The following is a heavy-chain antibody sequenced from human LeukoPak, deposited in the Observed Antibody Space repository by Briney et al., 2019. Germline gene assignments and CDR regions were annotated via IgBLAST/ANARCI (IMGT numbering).Heavy chain of an antibody. CDR1: GSSISSYY. CDR3: AREIVTVPYYMDV. CDR2: IHTSGGT. D-gene: IGHD3-16*02. J-gene: IGHJ6*03. Sequence: SETLSLTCIVSGSSISSYYWSWIRQPAGKGLEWIGRIHTSGGTNYNLSLKSRVTMSVDTSKKQFSLKLSSVTAADTAVYYCAREIVTVPYYMDVWGKGTTVTVSS. V-gene: IGHV4-4*07.